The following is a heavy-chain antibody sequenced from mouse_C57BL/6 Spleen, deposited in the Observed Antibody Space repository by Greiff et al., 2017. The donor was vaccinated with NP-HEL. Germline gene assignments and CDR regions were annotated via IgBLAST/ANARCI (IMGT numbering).Heavy chain of an antibody. V-gene: IGHV3-6*01. D-gene: IGHD2-4*01. J-gene: IGHJ3*01. Sequence: EVQLQQSGPGLVKPSQSLSLTCSVTGYSITSGYYWNWIRQFPGNKLEWMGYISYDGSNNYNPSLKNRISITRDTSKNQFFLKLNSVTTEDTATYYCARVDYDEGFAYWGQGTLVTVSA. CDR2: ISYDGSN. CDR3: ARVDYDEGFAY. CDR1: GYSITSGYY.